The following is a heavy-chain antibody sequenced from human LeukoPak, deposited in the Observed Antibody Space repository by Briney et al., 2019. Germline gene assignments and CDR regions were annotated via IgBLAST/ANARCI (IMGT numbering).Heavy chain of an antibody. J-gene: IGHJ5*02. CDR1: GGSISSYY. Sequence: KSSETLSLTCTVSGGSISSYYWSWIWQPAGKGLEWIGRIYTSGSTNYNPSLKSRVTMSVDTSRNQFSLKLSSVTAADTAVYYCAREWFRIAAAGTPNWFDPWGQGTLVTVSS. CDR3: AREWFRIAAAGTPNWFDP. V-gene: IGHV4-4*07. D-gene: IGHD6-13*01. CDR2: IYTSGST.